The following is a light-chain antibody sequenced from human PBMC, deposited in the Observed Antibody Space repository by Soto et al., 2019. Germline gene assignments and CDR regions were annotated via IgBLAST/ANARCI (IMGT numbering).Light chain of an antibody. Sequence: DIQMTQSPSSLSASVGDRVTITCQASHDIINYLNWFHQKPGEAPKLLIFDAFKLETGVTSRFSGSGSGTDFTLTISSLQPEDIATYYCQQYDNLPVTFGGGTKVEIK. CDR2: DAF. CDR1: HDIINY. CDR3: QQYDNLPVT. V-gene: IGKV1-33*01. J-gene: IGKJ4*01.